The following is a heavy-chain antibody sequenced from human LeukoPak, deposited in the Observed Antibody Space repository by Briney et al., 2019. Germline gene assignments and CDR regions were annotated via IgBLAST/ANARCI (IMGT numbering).Heavy chain of an antibody. V-gene: IGHV3-21*01. J-gene: IGHJ4*02. CDR2: ISSSSSYI. D-gene: IGHD6-6*01. CDR3: ARNGGQLDFDY. Sequence: GGSLRLSCAASGFTFSSYAMSWVRQAPGKGLEWVSSISSSSSYIYYADSVKGRFTISRDNAKNSLYLQMNSLRAEDTAVYYCARNGGQLDFDYWGQGTLVTVSS. CDR1: GFTFSSYA.